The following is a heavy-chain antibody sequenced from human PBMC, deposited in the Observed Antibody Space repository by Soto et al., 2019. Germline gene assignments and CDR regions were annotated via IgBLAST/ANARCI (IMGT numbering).Heavy chain of an antibody. CDR3: ARVGSSGWSPDY. D-gene: IGHD6-19*01. V-gene: IGHV4-59*11. Sequence: SETLSLTCTVSGGSISRHYWTWIRQPPGKGLEWIGYIFYSGSTNYNPSLKSRVTMSVDTSKNQFSLNLSSVTAADTAVYYCARVGSSGWSPDYWGPGTLVTVSS. J-gene: IGHJ4*02. CDR2: IFYSGST. CDR1: GGSISRHY.